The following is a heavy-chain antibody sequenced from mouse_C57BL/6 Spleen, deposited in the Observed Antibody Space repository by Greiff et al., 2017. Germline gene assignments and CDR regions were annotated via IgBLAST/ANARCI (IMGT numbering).Heavy chain of an antibody. D-gene: IGHD2-4*01. V-gene: IGHV5-17*01. J-gene: IGHJ3*01. Sequence: EVQGVESGGGLVKPGGSLKLSCAASGFTFSDYGMHWVRQAPEKGLEWVAYISRGTSTIYYADTVKGRFTITRDNAKNTLFLQMTSLRSEDTAMYYCARCDSGAYWGQGTLVTVSA. CDR3: ARCDSGAY. CDR2: ISRGTSTI. CDR1: GFTFSDYG.